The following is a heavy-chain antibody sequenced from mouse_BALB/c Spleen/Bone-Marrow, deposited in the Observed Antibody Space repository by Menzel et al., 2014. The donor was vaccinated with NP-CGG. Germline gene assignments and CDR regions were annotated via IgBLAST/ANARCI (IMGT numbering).Heavy chain of an antibody. Sequence: VHVKQSGTVLARPGASVKMSCKASGYTFTSYWMHWVKQRPGQGLEWIGAIYPGNRDTSYNQKFKGKAKLTAVTSSSTAYMELSSLTNEDSAVYYCTLCTTAPFAYWGQGTLVTVSA. D-gene: IGHD1-2*01. J-gene: IGHJ3*01. V-gene: IGHV1-5*01. CDR3: TLCTTAPFAY. CDR2: IYPGNRDT. CDR1: GYTFTSYW.